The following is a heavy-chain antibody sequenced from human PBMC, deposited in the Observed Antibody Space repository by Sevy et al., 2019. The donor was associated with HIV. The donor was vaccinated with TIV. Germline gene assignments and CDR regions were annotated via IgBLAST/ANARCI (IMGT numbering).Heavy chain of an antibody. CDR3: AKESTMGRGVYFDY. D-gene: IGHD3-10*01. J-gene: IGHJ4*02. V-gene: IGHV3-23*01. CDR1: GFTFSSYA. CDR2: ISGSGGST. Sequence: GGSLRLSCAASGFTFSSYAMTWVRQAPGKGLEWVSAISGSGGSTYYADSVKGRFTISRDNSENTLYLQMNSLRAGDQAVYYCAKESTMGRGVYFDYWGQGTLVTVSS.